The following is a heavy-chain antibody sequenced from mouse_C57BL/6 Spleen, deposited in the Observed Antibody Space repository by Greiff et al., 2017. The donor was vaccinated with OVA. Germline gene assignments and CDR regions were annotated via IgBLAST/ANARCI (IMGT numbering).Heavy chain of an antibody. V-gene: IGHV1-81*01. CDR2: IYPRSGNT. D-gene: IGHD2-4*01. Sequence: QVQLQQSGAELARPGASVKLSCKASGYTFTSYGISWVKQRTGQGLEWIGEIYPRSGNTYYNEKFKGKATLTADKSSSTAYMELRRLTSEDSAVYFCASSIYYDYDRGPDYFDYWGQGTTLTVSS. CDR1: GYTFTSYG. J-gene: IGHJ2*01. CDR3: ASSIYYDYDRGPDYFDY.